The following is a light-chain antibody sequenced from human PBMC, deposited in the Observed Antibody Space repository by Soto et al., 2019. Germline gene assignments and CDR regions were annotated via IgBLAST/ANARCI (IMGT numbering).Light chain of an antibody. CDR2: GSS. Sequence: EIVMTQSPATLSVSPGERATLSCRASQSVSINLAWYQQQPGQAPRLLIYGSSTRATGIQARFSGSGSGKEFTLTISRLQYEDFAVYYCQQYNNWPPPWTFGQGTKVDIK. CDR1: QSVSIN. J-gene: IGKJ1*01. CDR3: QQYNNWPPPWT. V-gene: IGKV3-15*01.